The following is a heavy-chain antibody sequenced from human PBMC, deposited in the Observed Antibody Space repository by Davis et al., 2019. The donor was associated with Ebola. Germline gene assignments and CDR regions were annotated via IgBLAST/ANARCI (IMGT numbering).Heavy chain of an antibody. D-gene: IGHD3-3*01. V-gene: IGHV1-69*05. CDR2: IIPIFGTA. Sequence: SVKVSCKASGYTFTSYAISWVRQAPGQGLEWMGGIIPIFGTANYAQKFQGRVTITRDTSASTAYMELSSLRSEDTAVYYCARVGSRFLEWLSPFDYWGQGTLVTVSS. CDR3: ARVGSRFLEWLSPFDY. J-gene: IGHJ4*02. CDR1: GYTFTSYA.